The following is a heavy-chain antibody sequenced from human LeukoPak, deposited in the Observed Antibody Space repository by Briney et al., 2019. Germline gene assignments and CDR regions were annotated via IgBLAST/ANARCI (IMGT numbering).Heavy chain of an antibody. J-gene: IGHJ4*02. Sequence: PGGSLRLSCAASGFTFSSYAMSWVRQAPGKGLQWVSAISGSGGSTYYADSVKGRFTISRDNSKNTLYLQMNSLRAEDTAVYYCAKRTSNWNYFDYWGQGTLVTVSS. D-gene: IGHD1-20*01. CDR3: AKRTSNWNYFDY. CDR1: GFTFSSYA. CDR2: ISGSGGST. V-gene: IGHV3-23*01.